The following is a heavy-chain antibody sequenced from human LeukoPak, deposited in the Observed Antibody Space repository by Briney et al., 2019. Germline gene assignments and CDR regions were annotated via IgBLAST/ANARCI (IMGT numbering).Heavy chain of an antibody. V-gene: IGHV3-48*03. CDR2: ISSSGSTI. Sequence: GGSLRLSCAASGFTFSSYEMNWVRQAPGKGLEWVSYISSSGSTIYYADSVKGRFTISRDNAKNSLYLQMNSLRAEDTAVYYCARETNKDCSSTSCYGDNWFDPWGQGTLVTVSS. D-gene: IGHD2-2*01. CDR3: ARETNKDCSSTSCYGDNWFDP. J-gene: IGHJ5*02. CDR1: GFTFSSYE.